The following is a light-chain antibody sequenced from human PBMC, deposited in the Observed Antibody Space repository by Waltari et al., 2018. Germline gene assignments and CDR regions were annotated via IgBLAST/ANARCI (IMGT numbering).Light chain of an antibody. V-gene: IGKV3-15*01. CDR2: GAS. CDR3: HQYNDWWT. CDR1: QSISSS. J-gene: IGKJ1*01. Sequence: EIVMTQSPATLSVSPGERATLSCRASQSISSSLAWYQQKPGQAPRLLIYGASTRVPGIPARFSGSGSGTEFNLTISSLQSEDFAVYYCHQYNDWWTFGQGTKVEIK.